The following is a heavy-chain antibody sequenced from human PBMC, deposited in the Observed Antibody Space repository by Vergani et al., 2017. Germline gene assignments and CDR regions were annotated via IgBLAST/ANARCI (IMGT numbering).Heavy chain of an antibody. Sequence: EVQLVESGGGLVQPGGSLRLSCAASGFTFSSYWMSWVRQAPGKGLEWVANIKQDGSEKYYVDSVKGRFTIYRDNAKNSLYLQMNSLRAEDTAVYYCARARRNCDFWSGYPEEFDYWGQGTLVTVSS. CDR2: IKQDGSEK. CDR1: GFTFSSYW. D-gene: IGHD3-3*01. J-gene: IGHJ4*02. V-gene: IGHV3-7*01. CDR3: ARARRNCDFWSGYPEEFDY.